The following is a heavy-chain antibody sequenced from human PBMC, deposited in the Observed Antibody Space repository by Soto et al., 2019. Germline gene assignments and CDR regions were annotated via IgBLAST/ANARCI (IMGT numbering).Heavy chain of an antibody. J-gene: IGHJ3*02. D-gene: IGHD3-10*01. CDR1: GGSFRGYY. Sequence: SETLSLTCAVYGGSFRGYYWSWIRQPPGKGLEWIGEINHSGSTNYNPSLKSRVTISVDTSKNQFSLKLSSVTAADTAVYYCARGTWVRSAFDIWGQGTTVTVSS. V-gene: IGHV4-34*01. CDR3: ARGTWVRSAFDI. CDR2: INHSGST.